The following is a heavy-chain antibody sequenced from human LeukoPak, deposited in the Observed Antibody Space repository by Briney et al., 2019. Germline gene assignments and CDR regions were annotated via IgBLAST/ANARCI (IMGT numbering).Heavy chain of an antibody. CDR1: GDTFTGYY. Sequence: ASVKVSCKASGDTFTGYYMHWVRQAPGQGLEWMGWINPNSGGTNYAQKFQGRVTMTRDTSISTAYMELSRLRSDDTAVYYCAILTVVPAAIGRSNWFDPWGQGTLVTVSS. CDR3: AILTVVPAAIGRSNWFDP. V-gene: IGHV1-2*02. J-gene: IGHJ5*02. CDR2: INPNSGGT. D-gene: IGHD2-2*01.